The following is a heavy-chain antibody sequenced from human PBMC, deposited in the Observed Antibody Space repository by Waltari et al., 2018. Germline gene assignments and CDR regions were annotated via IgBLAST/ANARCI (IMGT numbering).Heavy chain of an antibody. Sequence: QVQLLESGGGLVKPGGSLRLSCAASGFTLSHYYMTWIRQAPGKGLEWISYISTGGETIYYADSVKGRFTISRDSAKNSVFLQMNSLRAEDTAVYYCATSKGIAAADVPFDYWGQGTLVTVSS. CDR1: GFTLSHYY. D-gene: IGHD6-13*01. V-gene: IGHV3-11*04. J-gene: IGHJ4*02. CDR3: ATSKGIAAADVPFDY. CDR2: ISTGGETI.